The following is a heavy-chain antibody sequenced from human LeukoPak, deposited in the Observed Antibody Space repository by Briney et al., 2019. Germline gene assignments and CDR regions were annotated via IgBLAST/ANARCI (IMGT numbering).Heavy chain of an antibody. D-gene: IGHD3-22*01. CDR3: ARHRPRSYYDSSGSDFDY. CDR2: IYYSGST. V-gene: IGHV4-59*08. CDR1: GGSISSYY. J-gene: IGHJ4*02. Sequence: SETLSLTCTVSGGSISSYYWSWIRQPPGKGLEWIGYIYYSGSTNHNPSLKSRVTISVDTSKNQFSLKLSSVTAADTAVYYCARHRPRSYYDSSGSDFDYWGQGTLVTVSS.